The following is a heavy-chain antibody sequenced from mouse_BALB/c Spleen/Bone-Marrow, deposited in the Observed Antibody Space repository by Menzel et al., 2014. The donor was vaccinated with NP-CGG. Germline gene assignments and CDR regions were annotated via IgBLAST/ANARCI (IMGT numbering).Heavy chain of an antibody. V-gene: IGHV1-82*01. J-gene: IGHJ2*03. D-gene: IGHD2-10*02. CDR3: ARSGYGNYVDY. Sequence: LVESGPELVKPGASVKIACKVSGYPFSSSWMNWVKQRPGQGLEWIGRIYPGDGNTNYNGKFKGKATLTADKSSSTASMHLSSLTSVDSAVYFCARSGYGNYVDYWGQGTSLTVSS. CDR2: IYPGDGNT. CDR1: GYPFSSSW.